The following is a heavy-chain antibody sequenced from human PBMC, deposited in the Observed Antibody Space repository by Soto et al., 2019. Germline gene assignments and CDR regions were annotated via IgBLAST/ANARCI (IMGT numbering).Heavy chain of an antibody. J-gene: IGHJ6*02. CDR2: INPNSGGT. D-gene: IGHD3-3*01. CDR1: GYTFTGYY. V-gene: IGHV1-2*04. Sequence: QVQLVQSGAEVKKPGASVKVSCKASGYTFTGYYMHWVRQAPGQGLEWMGWINPNSGGTNYAQKFQGWVTMTRDTSISTAYMELSRLRSDDTAVYYCAREFYPYDFWSGYYGAYYCYGMDVWGQGTTVTVSS. CDR3: AREFYPYDFWSGYYGAYYCYGMDV.